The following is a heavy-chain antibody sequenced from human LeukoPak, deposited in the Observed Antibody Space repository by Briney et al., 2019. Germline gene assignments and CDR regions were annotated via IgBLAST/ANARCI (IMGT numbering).Heavy chain of an antibody. CDR1: GFTFSSYS. D-gene: IGHD6-19*01. Sequence: GGSLRLSCAASGFTFSSYSMNWVRQAPGKGLEWVSYISSSSSTIYYADSVKGRFTISRDNAKNSLYLQMNSLRAEDTAVYYCARDSGSSGWYGAYFDYWGQGTLVTVSS. J-gene: IGHJ4*02. CDR3: ARDSGSSGWYGAYFDY. CDR2: ISSSSSTI. V-gene: IGHV3-48*04.